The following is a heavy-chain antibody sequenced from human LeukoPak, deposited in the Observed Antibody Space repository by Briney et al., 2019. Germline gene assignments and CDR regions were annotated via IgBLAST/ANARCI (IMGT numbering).Heavy chain of an antibody. V-gene: IGHV3-74*01. CDR3: AKQLGYCSDGSCYFPY. CDR2: XTNDGSST. CDR1: X. D-gene: IGHD2-15*01. Sequence: XXXWVRXXXXXXXXWXXRXTNDGSSTTSAHSVKCPFTISRDNPKHSLYLQMNSLRAEDTAVYYCAKQLGYCSDGSCYFPYWGQGTLVTVSS. J-gene: IGHJ4*02.